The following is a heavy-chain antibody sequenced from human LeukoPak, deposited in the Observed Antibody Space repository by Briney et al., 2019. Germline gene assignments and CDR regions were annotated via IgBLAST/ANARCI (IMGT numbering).Heavy chain of an antibody. V-gene: IGHV3-21*01. D-gene: IGHD5-24*01. CDR1: GFTFSSYS. CDR3: ARDQGDGYINYYYYAMDV. CDR2: ISSSSSYI. J-gene: IGHJ6*02. Sequence: KSGGSRRLSCAASGFTFSSYSMNWVRQAPGKGLEWVSSISSSSSYIYYADSLKGRFTISRDNAKNSLYLQMNSLRAEDTAVYYCARDQGDGYINYYYYAMDVWGQGTTVTVSS.